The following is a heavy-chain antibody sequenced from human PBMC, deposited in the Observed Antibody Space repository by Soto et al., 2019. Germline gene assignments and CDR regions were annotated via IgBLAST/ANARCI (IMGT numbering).Heavy chain of an antibody. CDR2: ISYDGSNK. Sequence: QVQLVESGGGVVQPGRSLRLSCAASGFTFSSYGMHWVRQAPGKGLEGVAVISYDGSNKYYADSVKGRFTISRDNSKNTLNLQMNSLRAEDTAVYYCEKGLTTRLNDWYFDLWGRGTLVTVS. V-gene: IGHV3-30*18. CDR1: GFTFSSYG. D-gene: IGHD3-9*01. J-gene: IGHJ2*01. CDR3: EKGLTTRLNDWYFDL.